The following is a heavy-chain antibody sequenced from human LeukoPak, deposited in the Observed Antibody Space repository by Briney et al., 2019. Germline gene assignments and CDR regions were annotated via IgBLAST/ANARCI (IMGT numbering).Heavy chain of an antibody. Sequence: GGSLRLSCEASRFTFSGHCMHWVRQAPGKGLVWVSRINTDGSSTSYADSVKGRFTISRDNAKNTLYLQMNSLRAEDTAVYYCARAKGIFDPFDYWGQGTLVTVSS. CDR1: RFTFSGHC. D-gene: IGHD3-3*01. J-gene: IGHJ4*02. V-gene: IGHV3-74*01. CDR2: INTDGSST. CDR3: ARAKGIFDPFDY.